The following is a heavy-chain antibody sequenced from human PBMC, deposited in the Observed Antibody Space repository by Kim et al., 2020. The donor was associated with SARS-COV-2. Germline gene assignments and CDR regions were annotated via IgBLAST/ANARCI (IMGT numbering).Heavy chain of an antibody. CDR1: GFTFTGYA. V-gene: IGHV3-23*01. CDR3: MKGGWGGIWDH. J-gene: IGHJ4*02. Sequence: GGSLRLSCTTSGFTFTGYAMSWVRQAPGKGLEWVSGIAGSDGTTYYVDSVKGRFTISRDNSKNTLYLQMNSLRADDTAVYYCMKGGWGGIWDHGGQGTRVTVSS. CDR2: IAGSDGTT. D-gene: IGHD2-15*01.